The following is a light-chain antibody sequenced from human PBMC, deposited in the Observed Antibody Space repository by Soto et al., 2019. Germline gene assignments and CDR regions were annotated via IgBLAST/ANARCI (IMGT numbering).Light chain of an antibody. CDR1: QLFSSN. CDR2: GAS. CDR3: QQYNNWPPWT. J-gene: IGKJ1*01. Sequence: EIVMTQSPATLCVSPGGSVTLACRSSQLFSSNLAWYQQKPGQAPRLLIYGASTRATGIPARFSGSGSGTEFTLTISSLQSEDFAVYYCQQYNNWPPWTFGQGTKVDI. V-gene: IGKV3-15*01.